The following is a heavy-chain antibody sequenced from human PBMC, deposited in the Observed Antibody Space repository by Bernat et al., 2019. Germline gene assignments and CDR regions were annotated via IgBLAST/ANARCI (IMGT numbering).Heavy chain of an antibody. Sequence: EVQLVESGGGLVQPGGSLRLSCAASGFTVSSNYMIWVRQAPGKGLEWVSVLQSGGNTYYADSVKGRFSISRDNSKNTLYLQMNSLRLEDTAVYYCTRDSPIWGSAFDIWGQGTMVTVSS. V-gene: IGHV3-66*02. CDR3: TRDSPIWGSAFDI. J-gene: IGHJ3*02. CDR2: LQSGGNT. D-gene: IGHD7-27*01. CDR1: GFTVSSNY.